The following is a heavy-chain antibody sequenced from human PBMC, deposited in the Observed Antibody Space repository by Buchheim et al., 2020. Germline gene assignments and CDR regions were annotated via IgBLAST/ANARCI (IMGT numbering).Heavy chain of an antibody. Sequence: EVQLVESGGGLVQPGGSLRLSCAASGFTFSSYWMSWVRQAPGKGLEWVANIKQDGSEKYYVDSVKGRFTISRDNAKHSLYLQMNSLRAEDTAVYYCARPDLLWFRQSYYYGMDVWGQGTT. CDR2: IKQDGSEK. CDR1: GFTFSSYW. V-gene: IGHV3-7*01. D-gene: IGHD3-10*01. CDR3: ARPDLLWFRQSYYYGMDV. J-gene: IGHJ6*02.